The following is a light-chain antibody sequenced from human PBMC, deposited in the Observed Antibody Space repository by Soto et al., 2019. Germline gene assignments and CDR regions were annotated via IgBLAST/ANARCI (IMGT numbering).Light chain of an antibody. Sequence: IVLTQSPATLSLSPGERATLSCRASQSVSSYLAWYQQKPGQAPRLLIYDASNRATGIPARFSGSGSGTDVTLTISSLETEDFSVDYCQQRSNWPITFGQGTRLEIK. CDR2: DAS. CDR3: QQRSNWPIT. J-gene: IGKJ5*01. V-gene: IGKV3-11*01. CDR1: QSVSSY.